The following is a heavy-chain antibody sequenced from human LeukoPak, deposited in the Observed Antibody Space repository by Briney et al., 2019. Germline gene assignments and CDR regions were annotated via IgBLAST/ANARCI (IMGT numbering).Heavy chain of an antibody. V-gene: IGHV3-23*01. J-gene: IGHJ4*02. CDR2: ISGGGHST. D-gene: IGHD5-18*01. CDR1: GFTFSSYA. CDR3: AKAQSGYTSFDY. Sequence: PGGSLRLSCAASGFTFSSYAMNWVRQAPGKGLEWVSTISGGGHSTYYADSVKGRFTISRDNSKSTLYLQMTSLRAEDTAVYYCAKAQSGYTSFDYWGQGTLVTVSS.